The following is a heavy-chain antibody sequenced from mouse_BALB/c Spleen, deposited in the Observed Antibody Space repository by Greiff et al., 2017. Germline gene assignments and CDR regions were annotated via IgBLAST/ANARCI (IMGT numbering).Heavy chain of an antibody. CDR1: GYTFTSYW. J-gene: IGHJ3*01. D-gene: IGHD4-1*01. CDR3: ARKPALLTGTWEDWFAY. Sequence: QVHVKQSGAELAKPGASVNMSCKASGYTFTSYWMHWVKQRPGQGLEWIGYINPSTGYTEYNQKFKDKATLTADKSSSTAYMQLSSLTSEDSAVYYCARKPALLTGTWEDWFAYWGQGTLVTVSA. CDR2: INPSTGYT. V-gene: IGHV1-7*01.